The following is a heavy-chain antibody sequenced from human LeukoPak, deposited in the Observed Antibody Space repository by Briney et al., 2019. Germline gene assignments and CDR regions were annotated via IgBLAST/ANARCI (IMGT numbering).Heavy chain of an antibody. CDR1: GITLSNYG. V-gene: IGHV3-23*01. CDR3: AKRGVVIRVILVGFHKEAYCFDS. J-gene: IGHJ5*01. Sequence: GGSLRLSCAVSGITLSNYGMSWVRQAPGKGLEWVAGISGSGGGTNYADSVKGRFTISRDNARNTLYLQMNSLRVEDTAAYFCAKRGVVIRVILVGFHKEAYCFDSWGQGALVTVSS. D-gene: IGHD3-22*01. CDR2: ISGSGGGT.